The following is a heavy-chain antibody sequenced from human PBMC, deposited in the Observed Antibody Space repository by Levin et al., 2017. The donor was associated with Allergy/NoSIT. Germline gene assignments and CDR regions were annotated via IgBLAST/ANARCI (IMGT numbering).Heavy chain of an antibody. Sequence: SCAASGFTFSSYWMHWVRQAPGKGLVWVSRINSDGSSTSYADSVKGRFTISRDNAKNTLYLQMNSLRAEDTAVYYCARDLGYSGYDLRTFDIWGQGTMVTVSS. J-gene: IGHJ3*02. CDR3: ARDLGYSGYDLRTFDI. CDR2: INSDGSST. V-gene: IGHV3-74*01. CDR1: GFTFSSYW. D-gene: IGHD5-12*01.